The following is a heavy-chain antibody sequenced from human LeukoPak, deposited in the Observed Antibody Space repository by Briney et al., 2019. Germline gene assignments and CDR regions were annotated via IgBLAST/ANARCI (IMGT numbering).Heavy chain of an antibody. CDR1: GFTFSSYA. D-gene: IGHD3-9*01. CDR2: ISGSGGST. CDR3: AKGPTRVYDILTGYYW. V-gene: IGHV3-23*01. J-gene: IGHJ4*02. Sequence: GGSLRLSCAASGFTFSSYAMSWVRQAPGKGLEWVSAISGSGGSTYYADSVKGRFTISRDNSKNTLYLQMNSLRAEDTAVYYCAKGPTRVYDILTGYYWWGQGTLVTVSS.